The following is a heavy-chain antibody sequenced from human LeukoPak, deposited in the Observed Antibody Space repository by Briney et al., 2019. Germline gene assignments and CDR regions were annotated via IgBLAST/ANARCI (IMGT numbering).Heavy chain of an antibody. CDR3: ARRVVPAAIQGPDY. CDR2: ISYSGST. Sequence: SEALSLTCTVSGGSISSGDYSWSWIRQPPGKGLEWIGYISYSGSTYYNPSLKSRVTISVDTSKNQFSLKLSSVTAADTAVYYCARRVVPAAIQGPDYWGQGTLVTVSS. D-gene: IGHD2-2*02. CDR1: GGSISSGDYS. J-gene: IGHJ4*02. V-gene: IGHV4-30-4*08.